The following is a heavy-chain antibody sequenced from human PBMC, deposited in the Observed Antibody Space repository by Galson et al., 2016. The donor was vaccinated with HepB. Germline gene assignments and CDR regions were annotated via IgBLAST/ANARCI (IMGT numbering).Heavy chain of an antibody. D-gene: IGHD4-17*01. CDR2: IYHGGNT. CDR1: GDSIISSNW. V-gene: IGHV4-4*02. Sequence: SETLSLTCAVSGDSIISSNWWSWVRQPPGKGLEWIGEIYHGGNTNYNPSLKSRVTISVDKSKNQFSLTLTSVTAADTAMYYCASDLTVKTNYYYYDMDVWGQGTTVTVSS. CDR3: ASDLTVKTNYYYYDMDV. J-gene: IGHJ6*02.